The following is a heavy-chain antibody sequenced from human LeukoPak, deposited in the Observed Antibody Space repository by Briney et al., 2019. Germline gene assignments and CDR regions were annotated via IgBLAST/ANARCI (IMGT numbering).Heavy chain of an antibody. J-gene: IGHJ4*02. Sequence: KPSETLSLTCTVSGGSISSHYWSWIRQPPGKGLEWIGYIYYSGSTNYNPSLKSRVTISVDTSKSQFSLKLSSVTAADTAVYYCARVTVGASWFDYWGQGTLVTVSS. D-gene: IGHD1-26*01. CDR1: GGSISSHY. CDR2: IYYSGST. CDR3: ARVTVGASWFDY. V-gene: IGHV4-59*11.